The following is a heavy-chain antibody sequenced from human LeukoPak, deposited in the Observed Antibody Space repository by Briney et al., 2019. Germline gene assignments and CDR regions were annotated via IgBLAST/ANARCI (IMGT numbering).Heavy chain of an antibody. J-gene: IGHJ6*02. CDR3: ASGRPQYSSGWYMDYYYGMDV. CDR2: ISYDGSNK. D-gene: IGHD6-19*01. Sequence: GGSLRLSCAASGFTFSSYGMHWVRQAPGKGLEWVAVISYDGSNKYYADSVKGRFTISRDNSKNTLYLQMNSLRAEDTAVYYCASGRPQYSSGWYMDYYYGMDVWGQGTTVTVSS. V-gene: IGHV3-30*03. CDR1: GFTFSSYG.